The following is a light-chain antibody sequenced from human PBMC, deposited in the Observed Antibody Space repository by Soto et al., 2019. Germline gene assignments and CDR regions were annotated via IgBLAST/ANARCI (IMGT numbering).Light chain of an antibody. V-gene: IGKV1-5*03. CDR1: QSISSW. J-gene: IGKJ1*01. Sequence: DIQMTKSPSPLSASVGDRVTITCRASQSISSWLAWYQQKPGKAPKLLIYKASSLESGVPSRFSGSGSGTEFTLTISSLQPDDFATYYCQQYNNYPWTFGQGTKVEIK. CDR2: KAS. CDR3: QQYNNYPWT.